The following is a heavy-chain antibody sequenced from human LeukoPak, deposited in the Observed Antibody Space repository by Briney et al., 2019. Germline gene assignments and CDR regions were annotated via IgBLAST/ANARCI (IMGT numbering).Heavy chain of an antibody. J-gene: IGHJ6*03. CDR3: VKFRGIQHYNYHMDV. CDR2: LTGSGGNT. CDR1: GFTFSSYA. V-gene: IGHV3-23*01. Sequence: GGSLRLSCVASGFTFSSYAMSWVRQAPGKGLEWVSGLTGSGGNTYYADSVKGRFTISRDNSKNTLSLQMNSLRAEDAAVYYCVKFRGIQHYNYHMDVWGKGAAVTVSS. D-gene: IGHD3-10*01.